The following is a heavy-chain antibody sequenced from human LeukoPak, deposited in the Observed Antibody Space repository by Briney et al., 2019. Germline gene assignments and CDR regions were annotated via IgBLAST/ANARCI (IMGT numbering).Heavy chain of an antibody. D-gene: IGHD3-9*01. V-gene: IGHV3-53*01. J-gene: IGHJ4*02. CDR1: GFTVSSNS. CDR3: ARGYYDISVDPPTIDY. CDR2: IYSDNT. Sequence: GGSLRLSCTVSGFTVSSNSMSWVRQAPGKGLEWVSFIYSDNTHYSDSVKGRFTISRDNSKNTLYLQMNSLRAEDTAVYYCARGYYDISVDPPTIDYWGQGTLVTVSS.